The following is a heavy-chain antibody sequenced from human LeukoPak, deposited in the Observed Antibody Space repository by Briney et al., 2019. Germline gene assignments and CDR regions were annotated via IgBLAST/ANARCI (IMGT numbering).Heavy chain of an antibody. Sequence: SETLSLTCTVSGGSISSGSYYWSWIRQPAGKGLEWIGRIYSSGSTNYNPSLKSRVTISVDTSKNQFSLKLSSVTAADTAVYYCAREGTGMATIRAVDAFDIWGQGTMVTVSS. CDR1: GGSISSGSYY. J-gene: IGHJ3*02. V-gene: IGHV4-61*02. CDR3: AREGTGMATIRAVDAFDI. CDR2: IYSSGST. D-gene: IGHD5-24*01.